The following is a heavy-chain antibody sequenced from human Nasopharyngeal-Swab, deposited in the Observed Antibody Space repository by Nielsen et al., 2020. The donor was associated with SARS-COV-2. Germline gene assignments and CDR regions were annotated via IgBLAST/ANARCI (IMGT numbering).Heavy chain of an antibody. CDR1: GFTFSSYA. Sequence: GGSLRLSYAASGFTFSSYAMHWVRQAPGKGLEWVAVISYDGSNKYYADSVKGRFTISRDNSKNTLYLQMNSLRAEDTAVYYCARALWGSYYYGMDVWGQGTTVTVSS. V-gene: IGHV3-30*04. CDR2: ISYDGSNK. D-gene: IGHD7-27*01. J-gene: IGHJ6*02. CDR3: ARALWGSYYYGMDV.